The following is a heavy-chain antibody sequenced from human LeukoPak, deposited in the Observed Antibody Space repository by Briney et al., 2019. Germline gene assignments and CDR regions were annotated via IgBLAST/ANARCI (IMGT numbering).Heavy chain of an antibody. V-gene: IGHV3-7*01. D-gene: IGHD5-18*01. Sequence: GGSLRLSCAASGFTFSSYWMSWVRQAPGKGLEWVANIKRDGSEKYYVDSVKGRFTISRDNAKNSLYLQMNSLRAEDTAVYYCARALDTAQYYYYYMDVWGKGTTVTISS. J-gene: IGHJ6*03. CDR3: ARALDTAQYYYYYMDV. CDR1: GFTFSSYW. CDR2: IKRDGSEK.